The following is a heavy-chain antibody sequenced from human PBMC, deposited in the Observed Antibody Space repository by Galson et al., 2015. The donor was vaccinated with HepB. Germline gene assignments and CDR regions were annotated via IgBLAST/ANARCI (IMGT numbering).Heavy chain of an antibody. J-gene: IGHJ4*02. Sequence: SLRLSCAASGFTFSDYYMSWIRQAPGKGLEWVSYISSNGRTIYYADSVKGRFTISRDNAKNSLSLQMNTLRAEDTAVYYCARVLKRDTYFYGSGSYSYFDCWGQGTLVTVSS. CDR2: ISSNGRTI. D-gene: IGHD3-10*01. CDR1: GFTFSDYY. V-gene: IGHV3-11*01. CDR3: ARVLKRDTYFYGSGSYSYFDC.